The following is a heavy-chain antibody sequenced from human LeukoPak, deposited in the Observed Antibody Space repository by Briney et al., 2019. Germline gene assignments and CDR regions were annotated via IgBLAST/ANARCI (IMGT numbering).Heavy chain of an antibody. Sequence: GASVKVSCKASGYTFTGYYMHWVRQAPGQGLEWMGWISAYNGNTNYAQKLQGRVTMTTDTSTSTAYMELRSLRSDDTAVYYCARHPMIVVVFDYWGQGTLVTVSS. V-gene: IGHV1-18*04. CDR3: ARHPMIVVVFDY. J-gene: IGHJ4*02. CDR2: ISAYNGNT. CDR1: GYTFTGYY. D-gene: IGHD3-22*01.